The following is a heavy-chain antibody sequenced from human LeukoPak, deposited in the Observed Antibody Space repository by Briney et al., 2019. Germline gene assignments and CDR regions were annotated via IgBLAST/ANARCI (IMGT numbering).Heavy chain of an antibody. CDR2: MYYSGST. V-gene: IGHV4-59*08. D-gene: IGHD3-10*02. CDR1: GGSISSYY. CDR3: ARLVRGVIVGNWFDP. J-gene: IGHJ5*02. Sequence: SETLSLTCTVSGGSISSYYWSWIRQPPGKGLEWIGHMYYSGSTNYNPSLKSRVTMSVETSKNQFSLKLSSVTAADTAVYYCARLVRGVIVGNWFDPWGQGTLVTVSS.